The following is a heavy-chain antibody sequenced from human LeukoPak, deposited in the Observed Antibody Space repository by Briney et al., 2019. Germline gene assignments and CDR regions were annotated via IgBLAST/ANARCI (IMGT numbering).Heavy chain of an antibody. D-gene: IGHD3-10*01. V-gene: IGHV1-3*01. CDR3: ARDVSSGFDY. J-gene: IGHJ4*02. CDR1: GYTFTSYA. CDR2: INAGNGIT. Sequence: ASVKVSCKASGYTFTSYAMHWVRQAPGQRLEWMGWINAGNGITKYSQKFQGRVTITRDTSASTAYMELSSLRSEDTAVYYCARDVSSGFDYWGQGTLVTVSS.